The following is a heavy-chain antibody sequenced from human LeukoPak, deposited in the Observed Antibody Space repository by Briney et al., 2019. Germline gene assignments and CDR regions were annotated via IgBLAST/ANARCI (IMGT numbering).Heavy chain of an antibody. D-gene: IGHD2-21*02. Sequence: GGPLRPPCGASGFTLSSYEMHWGRKAPGKGLIWFSRINSGGSRTGYADSVKGRFTISRDNAKNTLYLQMNSLRAEDTAIYYCARELPREVTLDYWGQGTLVTVSS. J-gene: IGHJ4*02. CDR3: ARELPREVTLDY. CDR2: INSGGSRT. CDR1: GFTLSSYE. V-gene: IGHV3-74*01.